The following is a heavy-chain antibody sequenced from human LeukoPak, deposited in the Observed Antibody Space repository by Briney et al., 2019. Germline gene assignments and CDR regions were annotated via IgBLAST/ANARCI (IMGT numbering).Heavy chain of an antibody. Sequence: GGSLRLSCAASGFTFSSYSMNWVRQAPGKGLEWVSSISSSSSYIYYADSVKGRFTISRDNAKNSLYLQMNSLRAEDTAVYYCASRSLLAAAGTWAFDIWGQGTMVTVSS. CDR2: ISSSSSYI. CDR3: ASRSLLAAAGTWAFDI. V-gene: IGHV3-21*01. J-gene: IGHJ3*02. CDR1: GFTFSSYS. D-gene: IGHD6-13*01.